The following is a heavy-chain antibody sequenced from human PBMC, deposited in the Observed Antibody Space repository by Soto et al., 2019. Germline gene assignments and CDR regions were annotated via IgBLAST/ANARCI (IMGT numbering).Heavy chain of an antibody. CDR3: ANSYYGWGFDY. V-gene: IGHV4-4*02. CDR1: GGFVNTSNW. CDR2: VYHTGKT. D-gene: IGHD3-10*01. J-gene: IGHJ4*02. Sequence: SETLSLTCIASGGFVNTSNWWSWIRQPPGKGLEWIGEVYHTGKTNYSPSFKSRVNMSVDKSNNQFFLKLTSVTAADTAIHYFANSYYGWGFDYWGQGALVTVSS.